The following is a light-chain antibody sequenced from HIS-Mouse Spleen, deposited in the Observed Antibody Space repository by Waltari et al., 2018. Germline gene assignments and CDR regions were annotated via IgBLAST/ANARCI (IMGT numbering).Light chain of an antibody. J-gene: IGLJ2*01. CDR1: ALPKKY. V-gene: IGLV3-10*01. Sequence: SYELTQPPSVSVSPGQTARITCSGDALPKKYAYWYQQNSGQAPLLVLYEDSKRPSGIPERFSGSSSGTMATLTISGAQVEDEADYYCYSTDSSGNHRVFGGGTKLTVL. CDR2: EDS. CDR3: YSTDSSGNHRV.